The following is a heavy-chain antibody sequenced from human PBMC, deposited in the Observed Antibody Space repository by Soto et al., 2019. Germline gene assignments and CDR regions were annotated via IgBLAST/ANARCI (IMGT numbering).Heavy chain of an antibody. CDR2: LYYTGST. CDR1: GGSISSHY. J-gene: IGHJ4*02. D-gene: IGHD4-17*01. Sequence: QVQLQESGPGLVRPSETLSLTCTVSGGSISSHYWSWVRQPPGKGLEWIGYLYYTGSTNYNASLKSQVTMSLDTSKNQFSLMLTSVTAADTAVYYCARVGATVTLQALGFDHWGQGILVTVSS. V-gene: IGHV4-59*11. CDR3: ARVGATVTLQALGFDH.